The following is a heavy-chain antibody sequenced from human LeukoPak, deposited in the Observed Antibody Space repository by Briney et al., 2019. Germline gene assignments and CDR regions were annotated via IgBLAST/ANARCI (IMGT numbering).Heavy chain of an antibody. Sequence: SETLSLTCAVYGGSFSGYYWSWIRQPPGKGLEWIGEINHSGSTNYNPSLKSRVTISVDTSKNQFSLKLSSVTAADTAVYYCARSFWDYGSGSYFPSYFDYWGQGTLVTVSS. J-gene: IGHJ4*02. V-gene: IGHV4-34*01. CDR3: ARSFWDYGSGSYFPSYFDY. CDR1: GGSFSGYY. D-gene: IGHD3-10*01. CDR2: INHSGST.